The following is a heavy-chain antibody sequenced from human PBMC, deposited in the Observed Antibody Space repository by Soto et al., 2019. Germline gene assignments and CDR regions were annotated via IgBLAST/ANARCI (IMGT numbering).Heavy chain of an antibody. CDR3: AIDINDFWSGYPLDV. CDR2: ISAYNGNT. V-gene: IGHV1-18*01. Sequence: ASVKVSCKASGYTFTSYGISWVRQAPGQGLEWMGWISAYNGNTNYAQKLQGRVTMTTDTSTSTAYMELRSLRSDDTAVYYCAIDINDFWSGYPLDVWGKGTTVTVSS. D-gene: IGHD3-3*01. J-gene: IGHJ6*04. CDR1: GYTFTSYG.